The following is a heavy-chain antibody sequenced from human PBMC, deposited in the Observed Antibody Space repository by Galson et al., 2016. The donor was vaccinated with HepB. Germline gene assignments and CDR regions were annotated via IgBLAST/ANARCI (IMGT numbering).Heavy chain of an antibody. V-gene: IGHV3-73*01. D-gene: IGHD3-3*01. CDR3: TSLTIFGVVTNY. CDR2: IRSKANNYET. Sequence: SLRLSCAASGFTFSGSAMHWVRQASGKGLEWVGRIRSKANNYETAYAASVKGRFTISRDDSTNKAYLQMNSLKTEDTAVYYCTSLTIFGVVTNYWGQGTLVTVSS. CDR1: GFTFSGSA. J-gene: IGHJ4*02.